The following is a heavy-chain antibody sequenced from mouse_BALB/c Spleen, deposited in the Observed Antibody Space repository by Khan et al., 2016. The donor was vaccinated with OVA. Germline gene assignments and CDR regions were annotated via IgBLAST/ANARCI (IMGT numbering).Heavy chain of an antibody. D-gene: IGHD1-1*01. CDR3: TRIDRSDFDH. V-gene: IGHV1-20*02. CDR2: INPHIGET. J-gene: IGHJ2*01. Sequence: EVQLQQSGPELVRPGASVKISCTASGYSFTGYFMNWVMQSHGKSLEWIGRINPHIGETFYNQRFKDKATLTVDESSSTAHMELRSLASEDSAVYYCTRIDRSDFDHWGQGTTLTVSS. CDR1: GYSFTGYF.